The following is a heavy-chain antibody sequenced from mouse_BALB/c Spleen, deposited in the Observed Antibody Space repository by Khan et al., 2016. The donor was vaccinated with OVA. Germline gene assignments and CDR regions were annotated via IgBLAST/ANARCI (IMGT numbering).Heavy chain of an antibody. CDR1: GYSFTSYW. CDR3: AREESLYYFDY. CDR2: IYPETDNT. V-gene: IGHV1-76*01. Sequence: QVQLKESGAELVRPGASVKLSCKTSGYSFTSYWIHWVKQRSGQGLEWIARIYPETDNTYYNEKLKDKATLTAEKASSTAYMQPSRLKSEDSAVYFCAREESLYYFDYWGQGTTLTVSS. D-gene: IGHD1-1*01. J-gene: IGHJ2*01.